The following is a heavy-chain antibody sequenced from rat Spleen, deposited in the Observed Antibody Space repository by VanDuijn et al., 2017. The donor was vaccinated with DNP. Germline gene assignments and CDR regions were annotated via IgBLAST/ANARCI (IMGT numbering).Heavy chain of an antibody. Sequence: EVQLQESGSGLVKPSQSLSLTCSVTGYSITSHYWGWIRKFPGNKLEYIGHISYSGRTNYNPSLKSRLSITRDTSKNHFFLHLNSVTTGDIATYYCARWTRYFDYWGQGVMVTVSS. V-gene: IGHV3-1*01. CDR2: ISYSGRT. D-gene: IGHD1-7*01. CDR1: GYSITSHY. J-gene: IGHJ2*01. CDR3: ARWTRYFDY.